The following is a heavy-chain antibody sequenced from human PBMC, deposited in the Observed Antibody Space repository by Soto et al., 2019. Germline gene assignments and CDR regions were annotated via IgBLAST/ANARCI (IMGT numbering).Heavy chain of an antibody. J-gene: IGHJ4*02. CDR2: IYYTGST. V-gene: IGHV4-59*01. D-gene: IGHD3-10*01. Sequence: SETLSLTCAVYGGSFSGYYWDWIRQPPGKGLEWIGYIYYTGSTNYSPSLKGRVTISLDASKSQFSLKLTSVTAADTAVYYCARGPGASDYYFDYWGPGTLVTVSS. CDR1: GGSFSGYY. CDR3: ARGPGASDYYFDY.